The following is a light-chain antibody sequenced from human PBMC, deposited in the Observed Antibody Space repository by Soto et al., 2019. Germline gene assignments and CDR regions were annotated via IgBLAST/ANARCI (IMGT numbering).Light chain of an antibody. Sequence: EIVLTQSPGTLSLSPGERATLSCRASQSVSNNYLAWYQQKPRQAPRLLIYGASNRATGIPDRFSGSGSGSDFTLTISRLEPEDFAVYYCQQYGSSGTFGQGTKVDIK. CDR3: QQYGSSGT. CDR2: GAS. V-gene: IGKV3-20*01. J-gene: IGKJ1*01. CDR1: QSVSNNY.